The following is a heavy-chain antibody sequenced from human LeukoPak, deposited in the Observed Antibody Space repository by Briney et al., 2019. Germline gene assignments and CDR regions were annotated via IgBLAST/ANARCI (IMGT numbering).Heavy chain of an antibody. D-gene: IGHD1-26*01. V-gene: IGHV3-7*01. CDR1: GVRIGDYW. CDR2: IKEDGSAK. Sequence: PGGSLRLSCAASGVRIGDYWMRWVRQAPGKGLEWVANIKEDGSAKSYVDSVSGRFTVSIDNAKNSLYLQMSSLRVEDTAVYYCLSTSGPWGQGTLVTVSS. CDR3: LSTSGP. J-gene: IGHJ5*02.